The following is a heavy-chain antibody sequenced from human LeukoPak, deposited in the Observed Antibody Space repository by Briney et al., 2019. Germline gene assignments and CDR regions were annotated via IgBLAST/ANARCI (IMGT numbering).Heavy chain of an antibody. J-gene: IGHJ4*02. CDR1: ISTLSTYW. V-gene: IGHV3-7*05. CDR3: ARETRGTVGSY. CDR2: LRQDGGDK. D-gene: IGHD1-26*01. Sequence: PGGSLRLSCAASISTLSTYWMTWFRQTPGKGLEWVASLRQDGGDKFYVDSVKGGFTISRDNAANSLYLQMNSLRAEDTAVYYCARETRGTVGSYWGQGTLVTVSS.